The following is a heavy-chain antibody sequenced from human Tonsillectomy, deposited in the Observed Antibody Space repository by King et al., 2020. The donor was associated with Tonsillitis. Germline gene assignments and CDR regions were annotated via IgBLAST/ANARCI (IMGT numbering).Heavy chain of an antibody. CDR1: GVSFSDYS. D-gene: IGHD3-3*01. J-gene: IGHJ4*02. CDR3: PRGPSPIFGVVFVPPTFFDH. CDR2: IDHNGNT. Sequence: VQLQQRGAGLLKPSETLSLTCAVYGVSFSDYSWSWIRQSPGKGLEWIGEIDHNGNTYYNPSLKRRVTISLDTSKTQFSLNLSSVTAADTAVYYFPRGPSPIFGVVFVPPTFFDHWGQGTLVTVSA. V-gene: IGHV4-34*01.